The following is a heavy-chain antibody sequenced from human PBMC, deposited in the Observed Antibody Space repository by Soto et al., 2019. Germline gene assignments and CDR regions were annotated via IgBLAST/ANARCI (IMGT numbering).Heavy chain of an antibody. CDR1: GGSFTSNNW. CDR3: GSRDPGTSVDY. CDR2: IYRTGST. Sequence: QVQLQESGPGLVKPSGTLSLTCAVSGGSFTSNNWWTWVRQPPGQGLEWIGEIYRTGSTNYNPSLKSRVTISLDKSENQFSLKVTSLTAADTAVYYCGSRDPGTSVDYWGQGTLVTVSS. D-gene: IGHD1-7*01. J-gene: IGHJ4*02. V-gene: IGHV4-4*02.